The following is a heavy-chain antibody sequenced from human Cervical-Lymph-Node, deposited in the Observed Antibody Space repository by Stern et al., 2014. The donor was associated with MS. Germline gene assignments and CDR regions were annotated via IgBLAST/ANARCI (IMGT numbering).Heavy chain of an antibody. Sequence: EVQLEESGGGLVQPGRSLRLSCAASGFTFDDYAMHWVRQAPGRGLGWVCGISWNSGSIVYADSVKGRFTISRDNAKNSLYLQMNGLRVEDTALYYCAKDGGATSYHYGMDVWGQGTTVTVSS. V-gene: IGHV3-9*01. CDR1: GFTFDDYA. CDR3: AKDGGATSYHYGMDV. J-gene: IGHJ6*02. CDR2: ISWNSGSI. D-gene: IGHD1-26*01.